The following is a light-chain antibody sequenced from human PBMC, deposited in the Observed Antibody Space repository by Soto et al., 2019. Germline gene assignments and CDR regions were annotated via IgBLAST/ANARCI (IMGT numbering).Light chain of an antibody. V-gene: IGKV3-20*01. CDR1: QSVTSSY. CDR3: QQYGSSPRT. CDR2: GAS. Sequence: DIVLTQSPCTLSLAPGERATLSCRASQSVTSSYLAWYQLKPGQAPRLLIYGASSRATGIPDRFSGSGSGTDFTLTISRLDPEDFAVYFCQQYGSSPRTFGQGTKVDI. J-gene: IGKJ1*01.